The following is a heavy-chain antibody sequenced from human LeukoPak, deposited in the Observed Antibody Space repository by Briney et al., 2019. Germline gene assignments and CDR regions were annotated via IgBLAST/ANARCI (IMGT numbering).Heavy chain of an antibody. Sequence: GGSLRLSCAASGFTFDDYVMHWVRQAPGKGLEWVSGISWNSGSIAYADPVKGRFTISRDNAKNSLYLQMNSLRAEDTALYYCAKGGSYRQAYYFDYWGQGTLVTVSS. V-gene: IGHV3-9*01. CDR3: AKGGSYRQAYYFDY. D-gene: IGHD1-26*01. CDR1: GFTFDDYV. CDR2: ISWNSGSI. J-gene: IGHJ4*02.